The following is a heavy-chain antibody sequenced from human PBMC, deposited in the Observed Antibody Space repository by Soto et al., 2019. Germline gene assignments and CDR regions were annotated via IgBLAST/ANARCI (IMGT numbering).Heavy chain of an antibody. J-gene: IGHJ3*02. V-gene: IGHV3-7*01. D-gene: IGHD4-17*01. Sequence: GGSLRLSCAASGFTFSSYWMSWVRQAPGKGLEWVANIKQDGSEKYYVDSVKGRFTISRDNAKNSLYLQMNSLRAEDTAVYYCARQDYGDYGSGAFDIWGQGTMVTVSS. CDR3: ARQDYGDYGSGAFDI. CDR2: IKQDGSEK. CDR1: GFTFSSYW.